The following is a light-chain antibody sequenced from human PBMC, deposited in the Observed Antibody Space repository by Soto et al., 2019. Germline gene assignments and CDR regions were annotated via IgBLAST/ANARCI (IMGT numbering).Light chain of an antibody. J-gene: IGKJ1*01. V-gene: IGKV3-11*01. CDR1: QSVSSY. Sequence: EIVLTQSPATLSLSPGESATLSCRASQSVSSYLAWYQQKPGQAPRLLIYDASRRATGIPARFSGSGSGTDFTLTISSLEPEDFEVYYCQQRSNCPVTFGQGTKVEMK. CDR2: DAS. CDR3: QQRSNCPVT.